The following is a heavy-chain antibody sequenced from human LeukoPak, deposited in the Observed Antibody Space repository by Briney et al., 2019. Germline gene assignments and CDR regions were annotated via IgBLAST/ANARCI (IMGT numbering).Heavy chain of an antibody. V-gene: IGHV3-23*01. Sequence: GGSLRLSCAASGFTFSSYAMSWVRQAPGRGLEWVSAISGSGGSTYYADSVKGRFTISRDNSKNTLYLQMNSLRAEDTAVYYCAKHGPWYSSSTYIDYWGQGTLVTVSS. CDR3: AKHGPWYSSSTYIDY. CDR1: GFTFSSYA. CDR2: ISGSGGST. J-gene: IGHJ4*02. D-gene: IGHD2-15*01.